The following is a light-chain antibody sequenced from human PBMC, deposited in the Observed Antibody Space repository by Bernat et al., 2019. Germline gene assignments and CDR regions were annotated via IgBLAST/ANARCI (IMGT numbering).Light chain of an antibody. CDR1: QDITNR. CDR3: LQYDNFPQT. J-gene: IGKJ2*01. Sequence: DIQITQSPPSLSASVGDRVTITCQASQDITNRLNWYQQKPGKPPTLLIYDASGLPGGVPPRFSGSGSVTKFSLSISRLQPEDFATYYCLQYDNFPQTFGLGTKV. CDR2: DAS. V-gene: IGKV1-33*01.